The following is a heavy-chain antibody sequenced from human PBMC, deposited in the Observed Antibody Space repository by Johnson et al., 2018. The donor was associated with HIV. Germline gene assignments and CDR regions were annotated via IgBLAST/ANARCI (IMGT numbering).Heavy chain of an antibody. D-gene: IGHD2-21*02. V-gene: IGHV3-30*02. CDR1: GFTFSDYY. CDR2: IRYDGSNK. J-gene: IGHJ3*01. CDR3: AREPMDCGGDCWGVFDL. Sequence: QMQLVESGGGLVQPGGSLRLSCAASGFTFSDYYMSWIRQAPGKGLEWVTFIRYDGSNKYYADSVKGLFTISRDNSENTLYLQMNRLRAEDTALYYCAREPMDCGGDCWGVFDLWGQGTMVTVSS.